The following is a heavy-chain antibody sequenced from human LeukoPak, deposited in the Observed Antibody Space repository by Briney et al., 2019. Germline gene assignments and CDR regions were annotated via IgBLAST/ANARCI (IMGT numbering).Heavy chain of an antibody. D-gene: IGHD2-2*01. CDR3: AKGRDKYQLLSKNWFDP. J-gene: IGHJ5*02. CDR1: GFTFDYYA. Sequence: SLRLSCAASGFTFDYYAMHWVRQASGKGLELVSSISWNSGSIGYADSVKGRFTISRDNAKNSLYLQTNSLRAEEAAVYYCAKGRDKYQLLSKNWFDPWGQGTLVTVSS. CDR2: ISWNSGSI. V-gene: IGHV3-9*01.